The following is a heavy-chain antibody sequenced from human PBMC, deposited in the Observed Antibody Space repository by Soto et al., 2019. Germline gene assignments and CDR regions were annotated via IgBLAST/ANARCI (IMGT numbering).Heavy chain of an antibody. J-gene: IGHJ5*02. Sequence: SVKVSCKASGGTFSSYAISWVRQAPGQGLEWMGGIIPIFGTANYAQKFQGRVTITADTSTSTAYMELRSLRSDDTAVYYCARGLKSSPFGGVIVIPSFDPWGQGTLVTVSS. D-gene: IGHD3-16*02. CDR2: IIPIFGTA. CDR3: ARGLKSSPFGGVIVIPSFDP. CDR1: GGTFSSYA. V-gene: IGHV1-69*06.